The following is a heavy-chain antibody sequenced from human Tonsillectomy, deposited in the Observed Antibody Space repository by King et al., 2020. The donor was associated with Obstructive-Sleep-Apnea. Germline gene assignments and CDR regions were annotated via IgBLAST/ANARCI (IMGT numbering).Heavy chain of an antibody. Sequence: VQLVQSGGGVVQPGGSLTLACAASGFTFSTYSMHWVRQAPGKGLEWGAFIRFDETDKNYADSVNGRFTISRDNSQNTLYLQMNNLRVEDTALYYCARDRQGYQVSEYWGQGTLVTVSS. J-gene: IGHJ4*02. D-gene: IGHD2-2*01. CDR1: GFTFSTYS. CDR3: ARDRQGYQVSEY. CDR2: IRFDETDK. V-gene: IGHV3-30*02.